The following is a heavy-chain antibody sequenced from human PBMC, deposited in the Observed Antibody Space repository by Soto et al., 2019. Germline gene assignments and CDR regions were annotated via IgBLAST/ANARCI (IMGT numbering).Heavy chain of an antibody. D-gene: IGHD5-18*01. J-gene: IGHJ6*02. Sequence: QLQLQESGPGLVKPSETLSLTCTVSGGSISSSSYYWGWIRQPPGKGLEWIGSIYYSGSTYYNPSLKSRVTITVDTSKTQFSLKLSSVTAADTAVYYCARHLGYSYGFYYYYGMDVWGQGTTVTVSS. CDR1: GGSISSSSYY. CDR3: ARHLGYSYGFYYYYGMDV. CDR2: IYYSGST. V-gene: IGHV4-39*01.